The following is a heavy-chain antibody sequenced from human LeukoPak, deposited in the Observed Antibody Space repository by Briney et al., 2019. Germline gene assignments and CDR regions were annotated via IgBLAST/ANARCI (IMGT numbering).Heavy chain of an antibody. Sequence: ASVKVSCKASGGTFSSYAISWVRQAPGQGLEWMGGIIPIFGTANYAQKFQGRVTITTDESTSTAYMELSSLRSEDTAVYYCAAGGLDTAIFDYWGQGTLVTVSS. CDR3: AAGGLDTAIFDY. D-gene: IGHD5-18*01. CDR1: GGTFSSYA. CDR2: IIPIFGTA. V-gene: IGHV1-69*05. J-gene: IGHJ4*02.